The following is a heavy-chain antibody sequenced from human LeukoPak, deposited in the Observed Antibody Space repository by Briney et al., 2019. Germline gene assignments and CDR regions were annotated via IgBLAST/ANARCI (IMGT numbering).Heavy chain of an antibody. CDR2: INPSGGST. J-gene: IGHJ4*02. CDR1: GCTFTSYY. V-gene: IGHV1-46*01. Sequence: ASVKVPCKASGCTFTSYYMHWVRQAPGQGLEWMGIINPSGGSTSYAQKFQGRVTMTRDTSTSTVYMELSSLRSEDTAVYYCARGDSGYPIDYWGQGTLVTVSS. D-gene: IGHD3-22*01. CDR3: ARGDSGYPIDY.